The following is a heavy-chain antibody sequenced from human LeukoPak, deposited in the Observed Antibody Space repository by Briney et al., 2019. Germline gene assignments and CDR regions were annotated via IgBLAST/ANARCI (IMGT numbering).Heavy chain of an antibody. CDR3: ARGYCSGGSCASYAFDI. J-gene: IGHJ3*02. V-gene: IGHV4-39*07. D-gene: IGHD2-15*01. CDR1: GGSISSSRYY. CDR2: IYTSGST. Sequence: PSETLSLTCTVSGGSISSSRYYWGWIRQPPGKGLEWIGRIYTSGSTNYNPSLKSRVTMSVDTSKNQFSLKLSSVTAADTAVYYCARGYCSGGSCASYAFDIWGQGTMVTVSS.